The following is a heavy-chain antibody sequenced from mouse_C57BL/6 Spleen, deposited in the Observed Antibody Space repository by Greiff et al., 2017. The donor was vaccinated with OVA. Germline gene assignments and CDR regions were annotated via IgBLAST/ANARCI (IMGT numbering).Heavy chain of an antibody. CDR3: ARRGSSGYVGFAY. Sequence: QVQLQQSGAELMKPGASVKLSCKATGYTFTGYWIEWVKQRPGHGLEWIGEILPGSGSTTYNEKFKGKATFTADTSSNIAYMQLSSLTTEDSAIYYCARRGSSGYVGFAYWGQGTLVTVSA. CDR2: ILPGSGST. J-gene: IGHJ3*01. CDR1: GYTFTGYW. V-gene: IGHV1-9*01. D-gene: IGHD3-2*02.